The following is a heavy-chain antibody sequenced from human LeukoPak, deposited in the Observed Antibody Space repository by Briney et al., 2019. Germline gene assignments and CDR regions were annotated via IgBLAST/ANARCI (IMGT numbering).Heavy chain of an antibody. V-gene: IGHV3-30*02. CDR2: IRYDGSDK. CDR1: GFTFSSYE. D-gene: IGHD3-16*01. CDR3: AKDWVY. Sequence: GGSLRLSCAASGFTFSSYEMNWVRQAPGKGLEWVAFIRYDGSDKYYADSVKGRFTISRDNSKNTLYLQMNSLRAEDTAVYYCAKDWVYWGQGTLVTVSS. J-gene: IGHJ4*02.